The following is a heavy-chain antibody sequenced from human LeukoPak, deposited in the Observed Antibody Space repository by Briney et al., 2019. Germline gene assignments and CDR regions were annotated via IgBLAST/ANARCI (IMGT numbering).Heavy chain of an antibody. CDR1: GFTFSNYA. J-gene: IGHJ4*02. CDR2: ISGSGGSA. CDR3: GKPAGLNVPSDY. V-gene: IGHV3-23*01. D-gene: IGHD2-2*01. Sequence: HPGGSLRLSCAASGFTFSNYAMTWVRQAPGKGLEWVSAISGSGGSAYYADSVKGRFTISRDNSKNTLYLQMNGLTAEDTAVYYCGKPAGLNVPSDYWGQGTLVTVSS.